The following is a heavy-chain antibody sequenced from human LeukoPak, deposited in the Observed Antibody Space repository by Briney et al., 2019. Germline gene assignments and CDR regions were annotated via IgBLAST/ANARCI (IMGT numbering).Heavy chain of an antibody. CDR3: ARDGTKAGYYDFWSGYYLGHYFDY. J-gene: IGHJ4*02. Sequence: GGSLRLSCAASGFTFRSYSMNWVRQAPGKGLEWVSSISSSGSYIYYADSVKGRFTISRDNAKNSLYLQMNSLRAEDTAVYYCARDGTKAGYYDFWSGYYLGHYFDYWGQGTLVTVSS. D-gene: IGHD3-3*01. V-gene: IGHV3-21*01. CDR2: ISSSGSYI. CDR1: GFTFRSYS.